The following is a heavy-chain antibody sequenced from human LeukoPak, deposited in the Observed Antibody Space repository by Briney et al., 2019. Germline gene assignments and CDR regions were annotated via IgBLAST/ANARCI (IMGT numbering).Heavy chain of an antibody. D-gene: IGHD2-2*01. V-gene: IGHV1-2*02. CDR3: ARDGGQHLGVVDF. CDR1: GYTFTDYY. CDR2: INPYSGGS. Sequence: ASVKVSCKASGYTFTDYYMHWVRQAPGQGLEWMGWINPYSGGSIFAQKFQGRVTMTRDTSISTAYMELSSLRSDDTAMYYCARDGGQHLGVVDFWGQGTLVTVSS. J-gene: IGHJ4*02.